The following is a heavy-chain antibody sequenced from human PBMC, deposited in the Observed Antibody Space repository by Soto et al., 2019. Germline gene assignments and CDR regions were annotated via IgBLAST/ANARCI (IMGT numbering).Heavy chain of an antibody. J-gene: IGHJ5*02. D-gene: IGHD2-2*01. CDR3: AGDGSTSCCNNWCDP. CDR1: GFVFDTFG. CDR2: IWFDGSNK. Sequence: QVHLVESGGGVVQPGRSLRLSCVASGFVFDTFGMNWVRQAPGKGLEWVAGIWFDGSNKYYGDSVKGRFTISRDNSKKTLYLQMNNLRAEDTAVYYCAGDGSTSCCNNWCDPWGQGTLVTVSS. V-gene: IGHV3-33*01.